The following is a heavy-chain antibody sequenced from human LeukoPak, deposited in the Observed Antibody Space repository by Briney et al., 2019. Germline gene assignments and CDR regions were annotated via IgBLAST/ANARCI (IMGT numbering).Heavy chain of an antibody. CDR2: INPNSGGT. Sequence: ASVKVSCKASGYTFTGYYMHWVRQAPGQGLEWMGWINPNSGGTNYAQKFQGRVTMTRDTSISTAYMELSRLRSDDTAVYYCAKMDPFLTGYPNPFDYWGQGTLVTVSS. J-gene: IGHJ4*02. D-gene: IGHD3-9*01. CDR3: AKMDPFLTGYPNPFDY. CDR1: GYTFTGYY. V-gene: IGHV1-2*02.